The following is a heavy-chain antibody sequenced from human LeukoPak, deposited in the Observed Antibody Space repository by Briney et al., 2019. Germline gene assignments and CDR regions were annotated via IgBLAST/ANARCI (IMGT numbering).Heavy chain of an antibody. CDR2: LYNDAFDSAT. J-gene: IGHJ4*02. CDR3: ARDQGGYAKDY. CDR1: GFTVSSSF. Sequence: GGSLRLSCVGSGFTVSSSFMSWVRQAPGKGLEWVSNLYNDAFDSATHYADSVKGRFTISRDNAKNSLYLQMNSLSDEDTAVYYCARDQGGYAKDYWGQGTLVTVSS. D-gene: IGHD5-12*01. V-gene: IGHV3-53*01.